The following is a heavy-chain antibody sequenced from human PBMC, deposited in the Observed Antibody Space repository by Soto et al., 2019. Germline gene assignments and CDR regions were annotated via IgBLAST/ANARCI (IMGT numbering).Heavy chain of an antibody. Sequence: QVELVQSGAEVKKAGASVKVSCKASGYTFTGYHMHWVRQAPGQGLEWMGWINPNSGVTIYAQKFQGRVIMTRETPISTAYMELSRLTPDDTALYYCARRLGLLVTPIPGYWGQGTLVTVSS. CDR2: INPNSGVT. D-gene: IGHD2-21*02. CDR1: GYTFTGYH. CDR3: ARRLGLLVTPIPGY. J-gene: IGHJ4*02. V-gene: IGHV1-2*02.